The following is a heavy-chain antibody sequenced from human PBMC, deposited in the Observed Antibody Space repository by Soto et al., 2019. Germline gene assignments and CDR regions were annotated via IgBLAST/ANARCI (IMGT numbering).Heavy chain of an antibody. CDR3: AKDLNYYDRSGYYNAFDY. CDR1: GFTFSSYA. Sequence: PGGSLRLSCAASGFTFSSYAMSWVRQAPGKGLEWVSAISGSGGSTYYADSVKGRFTISRDNSKNTLYLQMNSLRAEDTAVYYCAKDLNYYDRSGYYNAFDYWGQGTLVTVSS. V-gene: IGHV3-23*01. J-gene: IGHJ4*02. D-gene: IGHD3-22*01. CDR2: ISGSGGST.